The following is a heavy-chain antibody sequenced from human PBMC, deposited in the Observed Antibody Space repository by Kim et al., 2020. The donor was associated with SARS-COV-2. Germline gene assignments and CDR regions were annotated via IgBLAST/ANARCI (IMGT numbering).Heavy chain of an antibody. CDR2: AYYIENN. CDR1: GCSLSSSSYH. Sequence: SETLCLTCTVSGCSLSSSSYHWVCIRQPPGKGREWIVTAYYIENNYYNPSLKSLVILSVNTSNNLFSLKLGSVTAAATAVYYCASLQRYSSCWYV. D-gene: IGHD6-19*01. CDR3: ASLQRYSSCWYV. J-gene: IGHJ2*01. V-gene: IGHV4-39*01.